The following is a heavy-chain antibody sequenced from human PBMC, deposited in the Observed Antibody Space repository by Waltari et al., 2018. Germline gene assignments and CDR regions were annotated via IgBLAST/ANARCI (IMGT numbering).Heavy chain of an antibody. CDR3: ARHWKKSGYRFDP. Sequence: QLQLQESGPGLVKPSETLSLTCTVPGGSISRSSYYWGWIRQSPGKGLEWIGSIYYSGSTDYNPTLESRVTISGDTSKNQFSLKLSSVTAADTAVYYCARHWKKSGYRFDPWGQGTLVTVSS. D-gene: IGHD5-12*01. CDR1: GGSISRSSYY. V-gene: IGHV4-39*01. J-gene: IGHJ5*02. CDR2: IYYSGST.